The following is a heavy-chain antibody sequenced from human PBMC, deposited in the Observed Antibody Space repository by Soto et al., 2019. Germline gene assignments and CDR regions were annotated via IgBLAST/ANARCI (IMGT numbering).Heavy chain of an antibody. J-gene: IGHJ5*02. D-gene: IGHD1-7*01. CDR3: AGYNWNYYFDP. V-gene: IGHV4-61*01. CDR1: GGSVRDGSYY. CDR2: IYHSGST. Sequence: TLSLTCTVSGGSVRDGSYYWAWLRQPPGKGLEWIGHIYHSGSTIYNPSLKSRVTISIDTSKSQFSLNLNSMTAADTAVYYCAGYNWNYYFDPWGQGTLVTVSS.